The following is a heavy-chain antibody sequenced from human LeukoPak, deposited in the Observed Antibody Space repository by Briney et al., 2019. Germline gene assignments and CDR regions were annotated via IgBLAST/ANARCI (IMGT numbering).Heavy chain of an antibody. J-gene: IGHJ4*02. CDR3: ARDRGSYYEISGYYRSYFDY. Sequence: SETLSLTCSVSGGSISSYYWSWIRQPAGKGLEWIGRIYTSGSTNYNPSLKSRVTMSVDTSKNQFSLKLSSVTAADTAVYYCARDRGSYYEISGYYRSYFDYWGQGTLVTVSS. CDR2: IYTSGST. D-gene: IGHD3-22*01. V-gene: IGHV4-4*07. CDR1: GGSISSYY.